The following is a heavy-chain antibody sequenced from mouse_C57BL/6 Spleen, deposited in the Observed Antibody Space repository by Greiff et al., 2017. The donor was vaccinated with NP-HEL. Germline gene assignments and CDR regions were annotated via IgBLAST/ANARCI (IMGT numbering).Heavy chain of an antibody. J-gene: IGHJ3*01. V-gene: IGHV1-55*01. CDR2: IYPGSGST. Sequence: QVQLKQPGAELVKPGASVKMSCKASGYTFTSYWITWVKQRPGQGLEWIGAIYPGSGSTNYNEKFKSKATLTVDNSSSTAYMQLSSLTSEDSAVYYCASGTGAYWGQGTLVTVSA. CDR3: ASGTGAY. CDR1: GYTFTSYW.